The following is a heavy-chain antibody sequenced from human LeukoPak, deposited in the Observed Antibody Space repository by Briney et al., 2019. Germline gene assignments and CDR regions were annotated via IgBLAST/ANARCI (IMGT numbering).Heavy chain of an antibody. CDR2: IYYSGST. CDR3: ARGASSSSWPGLDY. V-gene: IGHV4-30-4*01. D-gene: IGHD6-13*01. J-gene: IGHJ4*02. CDR1: GGSISSGDYY. Sequence: PSETLSLTCTVSGGSISSGDYYWSWIRQPPGKGLEWIGYIYYSGSTYYNPSLKSRVTISVDTSKNQFSLKLSSVTAADTAVYYCARGASSSSWPGLDYWGQGTLVTVSS.